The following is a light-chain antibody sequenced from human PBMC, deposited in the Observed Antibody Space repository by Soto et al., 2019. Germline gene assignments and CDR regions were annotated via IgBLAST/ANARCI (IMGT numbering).Light chain of an antibody. V-gene: IGLV2-8*01. Sequence: QSALTQAPSASGSPGQSVTISCTGTSSDVGGYNYVSWYQQHPGKAPKLMIFEVSKRPSGVPDRFSGSKSGDTASLTVSGLQADDEADYYCSSYAGSNNLVIFGGGTKLTVL. CDR2: EVS. CDR3: SSYAGSNNLVI. J-gene: IGLJ2*01. CDR1: SSDVGGYNY.